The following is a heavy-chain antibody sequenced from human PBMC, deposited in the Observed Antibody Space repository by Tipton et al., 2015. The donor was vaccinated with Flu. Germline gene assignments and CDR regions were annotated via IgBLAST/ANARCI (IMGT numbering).Heavy chain of an antibody. D-gene: IGHD6-19*01. CDR2: IKSDGSST. Sequence: CAASGFTFSTSWMHWVRQVSGKGLVWVARIKSDGSSTTYADSVKGRFTISRDNSRNTLYLQMNSLRAEDTAVYFCARPQWLADDVFTIWGRGTMVTVSS. CDR3: ARPQWLADDVFTI. CDR1: GFTFSTSW. V-gene: IGHV3-74*01. J-gene: IGHJ3*02.